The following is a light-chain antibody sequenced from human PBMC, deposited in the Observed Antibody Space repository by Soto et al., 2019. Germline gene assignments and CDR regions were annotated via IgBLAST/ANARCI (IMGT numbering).Light chain of an antibody. Sequence: EIVMTQSPPSLTVTPGEPASISCRSSQRLLHSNGNTFLAWYLQKPGQSPQLLIYLGSNWASGVHDRVSCSEAGKDFSLKISRVEAEDVGVYYGMQGIEHPCTFGQGTKREIK. CDR3: MQGIEHPCT. CDR1: QRLLHSNGNTF. CDR2: LGS. J-gene: IGKJ2*02. V-gene: IGKV2-28*01.